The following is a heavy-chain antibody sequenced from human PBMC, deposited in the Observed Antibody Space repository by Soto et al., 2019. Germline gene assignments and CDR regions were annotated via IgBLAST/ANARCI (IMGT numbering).Heavy chain of an antibody. Sequence: QVQLVESGGGVVQPGRSLRLSCAGSGFTFSHYALSWVRQAPGKGLEWVAATSYDGSNKYYADSVKGRFIISRDNSKNTLELQMNTLRAEDTAVYYCAGVYYGGNSVNNYWGQGTPVTVSS. J-gene: IGHJ4*02. CDR1: GFTFSHYA. V-gene: IGHV3-30-3*01. D-gene: IGHD2-8*01. CDR2: TSYDGSNK. CDR3: AGVYYGGNSVNNY.